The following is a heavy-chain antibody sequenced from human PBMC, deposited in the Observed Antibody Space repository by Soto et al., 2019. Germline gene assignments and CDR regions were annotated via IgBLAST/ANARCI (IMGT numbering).Heavy chain of an antibody. Sequence: QVQLVQSGAEVKKPGSSVKVSCKASGGTFSSYAISWVRQAPGQGLEWMGGIIPISDTTNYAQKFQGRVTITAEEYSSTAYMELRSRRSADTAVYYCARSQGSSTSLEIYYYYYYGMDVWGQGTTVTVSS. D-gene: IGHD2-2*01. CDR3: ARSQGSSTSLEIYYYYYYGMDV. V-gene: IGHV1-69*01. CDR2: IIPISDTT. J-gene: IGHJ6*02. CDR1: GGTFSSYA.